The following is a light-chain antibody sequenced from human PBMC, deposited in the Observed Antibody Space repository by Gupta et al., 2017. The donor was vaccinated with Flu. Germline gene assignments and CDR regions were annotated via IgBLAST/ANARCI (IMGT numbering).Light chain of an antibody. Sequence: NCKTSQSVLYSSNNKNYLAWYQQKPGQPPKLLIYWASTRESGVPDRFSGSGSGTDFTLSISSLQAEDVAVYYCQQYYSPPLTFGGGTRVEIK. CDR2: WAS. CDR3: QQYYSPPLT. V-gene: IGKV4-1*01. CDR1: QSVLYSSNNKNY. J-gene: IGKJ4*01.